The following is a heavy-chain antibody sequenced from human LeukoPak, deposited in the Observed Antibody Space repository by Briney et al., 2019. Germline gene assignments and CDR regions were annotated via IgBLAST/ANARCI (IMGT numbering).Heavy chain of an antibody. CDR2: NYYSGST. J-gene: IGHJ4*02. Sequence: SETLSLTCTVSGGSISSYYWSWIRQPPGKGLEWIGYNYYSGSTNYNPSLKGRVTISVDTSKNQFSLKLSSVTAADTAVYYCARTRRGDFWSGYSYYFDYWGQGTLVTVSS. CDR3: ARTRRGDFWSGYSYYFDY. CDR1: GGSISSYY. D-gene: IGHD3-3*01. V-gene: IGHV4-59*01.